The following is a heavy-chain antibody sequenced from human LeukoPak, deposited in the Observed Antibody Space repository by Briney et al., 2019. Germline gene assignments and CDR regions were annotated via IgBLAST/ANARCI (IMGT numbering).Heavy chain of an antibody. CDR1: GFTFSSYW. D-gene: IGHD3-3*01. J-gene: IGHJ6*02. V-gene: IGHV3-7*01. CDR2: IKQDGSEK. Sequence: GGSLRLSCAASGFTFSSYWMSWVRQAPGKGLEWVANIKQDGSEKYYVDSVKGRFTISRDNAKSSLYLQMNSLRAEDTAVYYCARDFSVYDFWSGYLDYYGMDVWGQGTTVTVSS. CDR3: ARDFSVYDFWSGYLDYYGMDV.